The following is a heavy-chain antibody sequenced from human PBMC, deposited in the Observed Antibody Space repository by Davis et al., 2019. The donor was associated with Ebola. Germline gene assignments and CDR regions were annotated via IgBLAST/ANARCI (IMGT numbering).Heavy chain of an antibody. Sequence: SETLSLTCTVSGGSISSNYWSWIRQPPGKGLEWIGYVYYSGSTNYSPSLQSRVTISVDTSKNQFSLKLSSVTAADTAVYYCARGVAVGGFYFEYWGQGTLVTVSS. CDR3: ARGVAVGGFYFEY. J-gene: IGHJ4*02. CDR2: VYYSGST. D-gene: IGHD6-19*01. V-gene: IGHV4-59*01. CDR1: GGSISSNY.